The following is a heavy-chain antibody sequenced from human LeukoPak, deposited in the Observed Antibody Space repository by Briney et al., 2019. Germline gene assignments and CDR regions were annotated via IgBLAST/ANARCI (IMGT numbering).Heavy chain of an antibody. J-gene: IGHJ4*02. CDR1: GGSFSGYY. Sequence: SETLSLTCAVYGGSFSGYYWSWIRQPPGKRRGWIGEINHSGSTNYNPSLKSGVTISVDTSKNQFSLKLSSVTAADTAVYYCARIGTLDYWGQGTLVTVSS. V-gene: IGHV4-34*01. CDR3: ARIGTLDY. CDR2: INHSGST. D-gene: IGHD1-1*01.